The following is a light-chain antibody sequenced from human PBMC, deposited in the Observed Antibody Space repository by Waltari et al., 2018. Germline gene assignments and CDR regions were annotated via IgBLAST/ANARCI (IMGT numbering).Light chain of an antibody. CDR2: WAS. CDR3: HQYYSTPNT. J-gene: IGKJ2*01. V-gene: IGKV4-1*01. CDR1: QSVLYSSNNKNY. Sequence: TQSPDSLAVSLGERATINCKSSQSVLYSSNNKNYLAWYQQKPGQPPKLLIYWASTRESGVPDRFSGSGSGTDFTLTISSLQAEDVAVYYCHQYYSTPNTFGQGTKLEIK.